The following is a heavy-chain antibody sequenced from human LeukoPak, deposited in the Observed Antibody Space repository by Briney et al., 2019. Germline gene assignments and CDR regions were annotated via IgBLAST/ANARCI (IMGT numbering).Heavy chain of an antibody. CDR3: ARSPVEGYDFWEGEFDY. CDR2: INPNSGGT. V-gene: IGHV1-2*02. J-gene: IGHJ4*02. CDR1: GYTFTVYY. Sequence: VASVTVSCKASGYTFTVYYMHWVRQAPGQGLEWMGWINPNSGGTNYAQKLQGRVTMTTDTSTSTAYMELRSLRSDDTAVYYCARSPVEGYDFWEGEFDYWGQGTLVTVSS. D-gene: IGHD3-3*01.